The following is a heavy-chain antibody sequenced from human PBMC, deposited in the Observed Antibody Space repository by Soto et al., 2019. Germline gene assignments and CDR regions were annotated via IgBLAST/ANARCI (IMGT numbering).Heavy chain of an antibody. D-gene: IGHD2-2*01. J-gene: IGHJ6*02. CDR2: INPNSGGT. CDR1: GYTFTGYY. V-gene: IGHV1-2*02. CDR3: ARDLGQAYCSSTSCYPFYYYYGMDV. Sequence: ASVKVSCKASGYTFTGYYMHWVRQAPGQGLEWMGWINPNSGGTNYAQKFQGRVTMTRDTSISTAYMGLSRLRSDDTAVYYCARDLGQAYCSSTSCYPFYYYYGMDVWGQGTTVTVSS.